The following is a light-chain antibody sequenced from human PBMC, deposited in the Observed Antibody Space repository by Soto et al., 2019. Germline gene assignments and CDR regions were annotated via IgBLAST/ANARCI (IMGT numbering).Light chain of an antibody. CDR1: RSDLGSNNY. CDR2: EVS. CDR3: SSYTTTTRL. Sequence: QSVLTQPASVSGSPGQSITISCTGTRSDLGSNNYVSWFQQRPGKAPTLIIYEVSNRPSGVSTHFSGSKSGNTASLTISGLLPEDEAEYYCSSYTTTTRLFGGGTKVTVL. V-gene: IGLV2-14*01. J-gene: IGLJ3*02.